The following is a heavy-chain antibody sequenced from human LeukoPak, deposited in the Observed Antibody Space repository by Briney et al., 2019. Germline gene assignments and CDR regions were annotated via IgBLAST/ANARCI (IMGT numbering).Heavy chain of an antibody. Sequence: SVKVSCTASGGTFSSYAISWVRQAPGQGLEWMGRIIPIFGIANYAQKFQGRVTITADKSTSTAYMELSSLRSEDTAVYYCARDRGAAANNWFDPWGQGTLVTVSS. CDR3: ARDRGAAANNWFDP. J-gene: IGHJ5*02. CDR2: IIPIFGIA. CDR1: GGTFSSYA. V-gene: IGHV1-69*04. D-gene: IGHD2-2*01.